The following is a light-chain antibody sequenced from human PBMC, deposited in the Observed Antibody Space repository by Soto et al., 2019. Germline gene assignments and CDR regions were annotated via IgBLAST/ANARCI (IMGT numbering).Light chain of an antibody. Sequence: EIVMTQSPGTLSVSPGERAPFSCRASQSVSSNLAWYQQKPGQTPRPLIYGASTRATGIPDRFSGSGSGTEFTLTISSLQSEDFADYYCQQYQNWPLITFGQGTRLEIK. CDR2: GAS. V-gene: IGKV3-15*01. J-gene: IGKJ5*01. CDR1: QSVSSN. CDR3: QQYQNWPLIT.